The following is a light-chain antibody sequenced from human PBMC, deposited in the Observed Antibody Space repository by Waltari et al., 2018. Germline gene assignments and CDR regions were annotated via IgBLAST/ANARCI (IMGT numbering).Light chain of an antibody. CDR3: QQYNNWPRT. J-gene: IGKJ4*01. CDR2: GAS. CDR1: RSVNSN. Sequence: VLTQSPDTLSVSPGERATLSCRTSRSVNSNLAWYQHKPGQAPRLLMYGASTRPTGIPARFSGSESGTEFTLTITSLQSEDFAVYYCQQYNNWPRTFGGGTKVEI. V-gene: IGKV3-15*01.